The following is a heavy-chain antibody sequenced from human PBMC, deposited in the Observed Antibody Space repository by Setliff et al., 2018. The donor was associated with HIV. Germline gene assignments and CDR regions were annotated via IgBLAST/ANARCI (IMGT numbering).Heavy chain of an antibody. J-gene: IGHJ3*02. V-gene: IGHV4-39*07. CDR3: ATRYCSSTSCYAYDAFDI. D-gene: IGHD2-2*01. Sequence: PSETLSLTCTVSGGSISSSSYYWGWIRQPPGKGLEWIGSIYYSGSTNYNPSLRSRVTISVDTSKNQFSLKLSSVTAADTAVYYCATRYCSSTSCYAYDAFDIWGRGTMVTVSS. CDR1: GGSISSSSYY. CDR2: IYYSGST.